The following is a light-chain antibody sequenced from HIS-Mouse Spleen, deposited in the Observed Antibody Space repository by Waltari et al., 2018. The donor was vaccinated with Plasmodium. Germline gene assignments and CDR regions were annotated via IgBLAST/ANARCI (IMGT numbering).Light chain of an antibody. Sequence: QSALTQPASVSGSPGQSITISCTGTRRSVGGSHYVSWYQQHPGKAPTLMIYDVSNRPSGVSNRFSGSKSGNTASLTISGLQAEDEADYYCSSYTSSSTLVFGGGTKLTVL. CDR2: DVS. J-gene: IGLJ2*01. V-gene: IGLV2-14*03. CDR1: RRSVGGSHY. CDR3: SSYTSSSTLV.